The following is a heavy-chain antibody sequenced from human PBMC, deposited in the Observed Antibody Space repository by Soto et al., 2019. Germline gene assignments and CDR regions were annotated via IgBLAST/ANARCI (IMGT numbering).Heavy chain of an antibody. V-gene: IGHV3-74*01. CDR2: IHSDGSST. J-gene: IGHJ3*01. D-gene: IGHD2-21*02. CDR1: GFTFSYYW. CDR3: ARGDRGVFDL. Sequence: VQLVESEGGLVQPGGSLRLSCAASGFTFSYYWMHWVRQAPGQGLVWVSRIHSDGSSTTYADSVKGRFTISRDNAKNPLYLPMNSMRAEETAVYYCARGDRGVFDLWGQGTMVTVSS.